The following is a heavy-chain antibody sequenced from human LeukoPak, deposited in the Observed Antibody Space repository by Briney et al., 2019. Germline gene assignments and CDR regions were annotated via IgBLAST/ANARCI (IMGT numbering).Heavy chain of an antibody. V-gene: IGHV3-23*01. CDR1: GFTFSSYA. Sequence: GGSLRLSCAASGFTFSSYAMSWVRQSPGKGLEWVSGISGGGGSTYYADSVKGRFTISRDKSKNTLFLRMDILRAEDTAVYYCAKVGGYHPIGDVFDIWGQGTMVTVSS. J-gene: IGHJ3*02. CDR3: AKVGGYHPIGDVFDI. D-gene: IGHD3-22*01. CDR2: ISGGGGST.